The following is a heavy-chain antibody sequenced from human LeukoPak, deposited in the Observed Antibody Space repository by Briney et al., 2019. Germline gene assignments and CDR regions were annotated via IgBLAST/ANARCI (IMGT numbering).Heavy chain of an antibody. CDR2: IIPIFGTA. Sequence: SVKLSRNASGGTFSSYTNSWVRHPPGQGHEWMGGIIPIFGTANYAQKFQGRVTITADESTSTAYMELSSLRSEDTAVYYCARDRVVRGVITAFDYWGQGTLVTVSS. J-gene: IGHJ4*02. D-gene: IGHD3-10*01. V-gene: IGHV1-69*13. CDR3: ARDRVVRGVITAFDY. CDR1: GGTFSSYT.